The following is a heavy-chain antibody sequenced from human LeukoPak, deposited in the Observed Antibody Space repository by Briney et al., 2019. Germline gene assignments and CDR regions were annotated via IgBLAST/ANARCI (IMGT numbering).Heavy chain of an antibody. V-gene: IGHV3-33*01. J-gene: IGHJ5*02. Sequence: GGSLTLSCAASGFTFSSHGMHWVRQAPGKGLEWVAVIWYDGSDKYYADSAKGRFTISSHNSKNTVYLQMNSLRGEDTAVYHCARWFDDRALDLWGQGTLVTVSS. CDR1: GFTFSSHG. CDR2: IWYDGSDK. CDR3: ARWFDDRALDL. D-gene: IGHD3-10*01.